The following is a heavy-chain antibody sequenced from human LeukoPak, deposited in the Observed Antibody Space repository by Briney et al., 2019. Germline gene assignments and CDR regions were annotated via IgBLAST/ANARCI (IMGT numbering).Heavy chain of an antibody. CDR3: ARDQDWAFDY. D-gene: IGHD3/OR15-3a*01. CDR2: ISSSSSYI. J-gene: IGHJ4*02. V-gene: IGHV3-21*01. Sequence: GGSPRLSCAASGFTFSSYSMNWVRQAPGKGLEWVSSISSSSSYIYYADSVKGRFTISRDNAKNSLYLQMNSLRAEDTAVYYCARDQDWAFDYWGQGTLVTVSS. CDR1: GFTFSSYS.